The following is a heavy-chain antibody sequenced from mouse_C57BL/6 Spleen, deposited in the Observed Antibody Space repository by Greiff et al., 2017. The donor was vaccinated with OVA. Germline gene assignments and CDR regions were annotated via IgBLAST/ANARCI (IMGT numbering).Heavy chain of an antibody. CDR3: ARGTFYD. CDR2: IYPRDGST. Sequence: VKLQESGPELVKPGASVKLSCKASGYTFTSYDINWVKQRPGQGLEWIGWIYPRDGSTKYNEKFKGKATLTVDTSSSTAYMELHSLTSEDSAIYFCARGTFYDWGQGTTLTVSS. CDR1: GYTFTSYD. J-gene: IGHJ2*01. V-gene: IGHV1-85*01.